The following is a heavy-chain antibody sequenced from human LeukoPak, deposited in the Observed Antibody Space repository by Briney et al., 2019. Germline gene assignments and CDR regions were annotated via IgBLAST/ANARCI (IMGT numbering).Heavy chain of an antibody. J-gene: IGHJ6*03. V-gene: IGHV4-39*01. Sequence: SETLSLTCTVPDGSIISSSYYWGWIRQPPGKGLEWIGSIYYSGSTYYNPSLKSRVTISVDTSKNQFSLKLSSVTAADTAVYYCARHLYGSGSYYLDVWGKGTTVTVSS. CDR2: IYYSGST. CDR1: DGSIISSSYY. CDR3: ARHLYGSGSYYLDV. D-gene: IGHD3-10*01.